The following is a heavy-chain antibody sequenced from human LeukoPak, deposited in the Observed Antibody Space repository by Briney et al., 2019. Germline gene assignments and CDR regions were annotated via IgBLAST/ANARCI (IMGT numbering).Heavy chain of an antibody. Sequence: SETLSLTCAVYGGSFSGYYWSWIRQPPGKGLEWIGEINHSGSTNYNPSLKSRVTISVDTSKNQFSLKLSSVTAADTAVYYCARDPGIQLPYYFDYWGQGTLVTVSS. J-gene: IGHJ4*02. V-gene: IGHV4-34*01. D-gene: IGHD5-18*01. CDR1: GGSFSGYY. CDR2: INHSGST. CDR3: ARDPGIQLPYYFDY.